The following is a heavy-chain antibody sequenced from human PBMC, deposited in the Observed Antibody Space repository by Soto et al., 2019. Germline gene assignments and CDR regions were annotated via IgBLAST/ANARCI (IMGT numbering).Heavy chain of an antibody. CDR3: TTSGRSWPDSFDI. V-gene: IGHV4-34*01. D-gene: IGHD3-10*01. CDR1: GWSFNSYF. J-gene: IGHJ3*02. CDR2: VTPYGRS. Sequence: QVQLQQWGAGLLKPSETLSLTCAVYGWSFNSYFWNWVRQPPGKGLEWIGEVTPYGRSNYNPSLKIRVTISKDTSKNHFSLEVISVTAADTAVYDCTTSGRSWPDSFDIWAQGAMVTVSS.